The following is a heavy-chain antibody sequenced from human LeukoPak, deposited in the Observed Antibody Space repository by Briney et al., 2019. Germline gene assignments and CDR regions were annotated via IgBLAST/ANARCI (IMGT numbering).Heavy chain of an antibody. CDR3: ATYSGSYVGLDY. CDR1: GGTFSSYA. D-gene: IGHD1-26*01. Sequence: SVKVSCKASGGTFSSYAISWERQAPGQGLEWMGRIIPIFGTANYAQKFQGRVTITTDESTSTAYMELSSLRSEDTAVYYCATYSGSYVGLDYWGQGTLVTVSS. V-gene: IGHV1-69*05. CDR2: IIPIFGTA. J-gene: IGHJ4*02.